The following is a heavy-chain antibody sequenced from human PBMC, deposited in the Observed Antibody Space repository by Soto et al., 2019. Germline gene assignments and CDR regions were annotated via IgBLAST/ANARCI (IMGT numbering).Heavy chain of an antibody. CDR2: IYHSGST. CDR1: GGSISSYY. V-gene: IGHV4-59*01. CDR3: ARWTDYEYFQH. Sequence: SETLSLTCSASGGSISSYYWSWIRQPPGKGLEWIAYIYHSGSTNYNPSLKSRVTISVDTSKDQFSLKLSSVTAADTAVYYCARWTDYEYFQHWGQGTLVTVSS. J-gene: IGHJ1*01. D-gene: IGHD4-17*01.